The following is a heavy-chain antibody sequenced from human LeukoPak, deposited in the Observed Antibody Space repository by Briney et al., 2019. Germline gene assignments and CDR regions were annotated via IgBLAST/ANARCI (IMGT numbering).Heavy chain of an antibody. CDR3: ARGPVTTFGY. J-gene: IGHJ4*02. CDR1: GFTFSSYA. CDR2: ISGSGGGT. Sequence: AGGSLRLSCAASGFTFSSYAMNWVRQAPGKGLEWVSGISGSGGGTYYADSVKGRFTISRDNSKNTLYLQMNSLRAEDTAVYYSARGPVTTFGYWGQGTLVTVSS. D-gene: IGHD4-17*01. V-gene: IGHV3-23*01.